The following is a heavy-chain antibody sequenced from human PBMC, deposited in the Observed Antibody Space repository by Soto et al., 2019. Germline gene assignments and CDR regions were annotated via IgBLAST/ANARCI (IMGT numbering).Heavy chain of an antibody. CDR2: ISSSNTYT. D-gene: IGHD2-21*02. J-gene: IGHJ6*02. CDR1: GFTFSDYY. Sequence: QVQLVESGGGLVKPGGSLRLSCSASGFTFSDYYMSWIRQAPGKGLEWISYISSSNTYTKYADSVRGRFTIFRDNAKKSLYLQMNSLRAEDTAVYYCAIRVTDVWGQGTTVTVSS. V-gene: IGHV3-11*05. CDR3: AIRVTDV.